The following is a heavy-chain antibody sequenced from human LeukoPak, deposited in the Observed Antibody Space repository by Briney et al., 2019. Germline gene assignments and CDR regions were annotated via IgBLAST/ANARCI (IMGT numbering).Heavy chain of an antibody. V-gene: IGHV3-23*01. CDR3: AKGHSSSWSPYVDY. CDR2: ISGSGGST. J-gene: IGHJ4*02. CDR1: GVSFSSYA. D-gene: IGHD6-13*01. Sequence: GGSLCLSCAASGVSFSSYAMSWVRQPPGKGLEWVSAISGSGGSTYYAASVKGRFTSSRNTSKNTLYLQMTSLTAEDAAVYYCAKGHSSSWSPYVDYWEKGTVVNVS.